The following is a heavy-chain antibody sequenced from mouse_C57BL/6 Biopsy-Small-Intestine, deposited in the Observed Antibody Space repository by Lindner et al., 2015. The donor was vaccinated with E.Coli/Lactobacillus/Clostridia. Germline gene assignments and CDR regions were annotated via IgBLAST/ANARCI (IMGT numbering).Heavy chain of an antibody. V-gene: IGHV1-7*01. Sequence: QLQEVWGVELGKTWGLSEAVLQGSGYTFTNYWMHWVKQRPGQGLEWIGYINPNSDYTKYNQKFKDKATLTADKSSSTAYMQLSSLTYEDSAVYYCARDYYSNFDYWGQGTTLTVSS. D-gene: IGHD2-5*01. J-gene: IGHJ2*01. CDR1: GYTFTNYW. CDR2: INPNSDYT. CDR3: ARDYYSNFDY.